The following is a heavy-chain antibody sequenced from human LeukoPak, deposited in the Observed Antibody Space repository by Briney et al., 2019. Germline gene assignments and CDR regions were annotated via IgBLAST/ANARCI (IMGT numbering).Heavy chain of an antibody. V-gene: IGHV1-69*05. CDR2: IIPIFGTA. J-gene: IGHJ3*02. CDR3: ASPPGGVLGGFDI. D-gene: IGHD3-10*01. CDR1: GGTFSSYA. Sequence: ASVKVSCKASGGTFSSYAISWVRQAPGQGLEWMGGIIPIFGTANYAQKFQGRVTITTDESTSTAYMELSSLRSEDTAVYYCASPPGGVLGGFDIWGQGTMVTVSS.